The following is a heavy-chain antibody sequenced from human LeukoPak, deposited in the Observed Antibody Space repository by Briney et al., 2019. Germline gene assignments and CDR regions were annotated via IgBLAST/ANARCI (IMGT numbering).Heavy chain of an antibody. CDR1: GGSFSGYY. D-gene: IGHD4-17*01. V-gene: IGHV4-34*01. J-gene: IGHJ6*03. CDR3: ARAGFFYGDYYYYYYYMDV. CDR2: INHSGST. Sequence: SETLSLTCAVYGGSFSGYYWSWIRQPPGKGLEWIGEINHSGSTNYNPSLKSRVTISVDTSKNQFSLKLSSVTAADTAVYYCARAGFFYGDYYYYYYYMDVWGKGTTVTVSS.